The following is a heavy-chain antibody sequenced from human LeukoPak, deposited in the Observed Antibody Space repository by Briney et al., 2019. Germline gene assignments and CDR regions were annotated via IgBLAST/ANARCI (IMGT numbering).Heavy chain of an antibody. CDR1: GYTFTSYY. CDR3: ARESGVGFGELQDAFDI. J-gene: IGHJ3*02. D-gene: IGHD3-10*01. CDR2: INPSGGST. Sequence: ASVKVSCKASGYTFTSYYMHWVGQAPGQGLEWMGIINPSGGSTSYAQKFQGRVTMTRDTSTSTVYMELSSLRSEDTAVYYCARESGVGFGELQDAFDIWGQGTMVTVSS. V-gene: IGHV1-46*01.